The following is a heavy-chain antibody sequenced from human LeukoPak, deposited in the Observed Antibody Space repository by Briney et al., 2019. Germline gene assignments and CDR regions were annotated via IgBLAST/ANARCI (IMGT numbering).Heavy chain of an antibody. CDR1: GYTFTSYG. Sequence: ATVKVSCKASGYTFTSYGISWVRQAPGQGLEWMGWISAYNGNTNYAQKLQGRVTMTTDTSTSTAYMELRSLRSDDTAVYYCARDYDFWSGYYYYYGMDVWGQGSTVTVSS. D-gene: IGHD3-3*01. CDR3: ARDYDFWSGYYYYYGMDV. J-gene: IGHJ6*02. V-gene: IGHV1-18*01. CDR2: ISAYNGNT.